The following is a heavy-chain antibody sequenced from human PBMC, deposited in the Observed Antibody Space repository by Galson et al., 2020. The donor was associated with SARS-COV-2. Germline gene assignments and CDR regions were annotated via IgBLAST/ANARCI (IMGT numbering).Heavy chain of an antibody. D-gene: IGHD6-19*01. J-gene: IGHJ4*02. CDR2: IYSDDDK. V-gene: IGHV2-5*02. Sequence: GPPLVKPTQTLTLTCTFSGFSLSTSAVGVGWIPHPPGKALELLAPIYSDDDKRYSPSLKSRLTITKDTSKNQVVLKMTNLDTVDTATYYGAQRLGGYSCGWWGYWGQGTLVTVSS. CDR3: AQRLGGYSCGWWGY. CDR1: GFSLSTSAVG.